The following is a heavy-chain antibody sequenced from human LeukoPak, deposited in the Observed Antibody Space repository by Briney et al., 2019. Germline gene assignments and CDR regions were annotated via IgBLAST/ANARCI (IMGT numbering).Heavy chain of an antibody. V-gene: IGHV3-23*01. CDR3: AKDRRSAWYGTGAFDI. J-gene: IGHJ3*02. D-gene: IGHD6-19*01. CDR2: ISGSDDTT. CDR1: GFTFSNYA. Sequence: HAGGSLRLSCAASGFTFSNYAMSWVRQAPGKGLEWVSGISGSDDTTYYADSVKGRFTISRDNSKNTVYLQMNSLRAEDTALYYCAKDRRSAWYGTGAFDIWGQGTMVTVSS.